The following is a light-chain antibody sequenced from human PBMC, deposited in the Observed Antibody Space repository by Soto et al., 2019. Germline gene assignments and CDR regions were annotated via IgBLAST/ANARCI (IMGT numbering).Light chain of an antibody. J-gene: IGKJ4*01. Sequence: DIQMTQSPSSLSASVGDRVTMTCRASQGINNYLAWYQQKPGKVPKLLIYAASTLQSGVPSRFSGSGSGTDFTLTISSLQPEDVASYYCHKYNSAPLTFGGGTKVEIK. CDR2: AAS. CDR1: QGINNY. V-gene: IGKV1-27*01. CDR3: HKYNSAPLT.